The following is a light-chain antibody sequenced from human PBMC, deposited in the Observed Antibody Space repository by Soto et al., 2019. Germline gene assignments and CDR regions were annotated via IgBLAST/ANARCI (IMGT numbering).Light chain of an antibody. V-gene: IGKV1-39*01. CDR2: GAS. Sequence: DIQMTQSPSSLSASVGDRVTITCRASQSISSYLNWYQQKPGKAPKLLIYGASSLQSGVLSRFSGSGSGTDFTLTISSLQPEDFATYYCQQSSSTPFLGSFGQGTRLEIK. CDR1: QSISSY. CDR3: QQSSSTPFLGS. J-gene: IGKJ5*01.